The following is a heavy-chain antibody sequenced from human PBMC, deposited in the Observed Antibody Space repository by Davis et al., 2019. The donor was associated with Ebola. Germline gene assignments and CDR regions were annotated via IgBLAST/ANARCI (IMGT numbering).Heavy chain of an antibody. CDR3: ARRLRDWSFFDY. CDR1: GFTFSSYW. Sequence: GESLKISCAASGFTFSSYWMSWVRQAPGKGLEWVANIKQDGSDKFYVDSVRGRFTISKDNAKISLYLQMNSLRAEDTAVYYCARRLRDWSFFDYWGQGTLVTVSS. D-gene: IGHD3-9*01. V-gene: IGHV3-7*01. J-gene: IGHJ4*02. CDR2: IKQDGSDK.